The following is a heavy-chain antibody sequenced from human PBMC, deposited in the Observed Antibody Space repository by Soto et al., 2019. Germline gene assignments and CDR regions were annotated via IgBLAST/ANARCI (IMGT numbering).Heavy chain of an antibody. CDR2: INHSGST. D-gene: IGHD3-22*01. V-gene: IGHV4-34*01. J-gene: IGHJ4*02. CDR1: GGSFSGYY. Sequence: QVQLQQWGAGLLKPSETLSLTCAVYGGSFSGYYWSWIRQPPGKGLEWIGEINHSGSTNYNPSLKSRVTISVDMSKNQFSLKLSSVTAADTAVYYCARHGTDYYDSSGDYWGQGTLVTVSS. CDR3: ARHGTDYYDSSGDY.